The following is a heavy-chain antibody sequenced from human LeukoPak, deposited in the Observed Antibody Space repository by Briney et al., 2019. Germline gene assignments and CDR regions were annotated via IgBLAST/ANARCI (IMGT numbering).Heavy chain of an antibody. CDR2: IDYSGST. V-gene: IGHV4-59*12. D-gene: IGHD1-14*01. CDR1: GGSISSYY. CDR3: ARVNGKFAPSDLGRFDP. Sequence: SETLSLTCTVSGGSISSYYWSWIRQPSGKGLEGIGSIDYSGSTYYNPSLKSRVTISVDTSKNQFSLKLSSVTASDTAVYYCARVNGKFAPSDLGRFDPWGQGTLVTVSS. J-gene: IGHJ5*02.